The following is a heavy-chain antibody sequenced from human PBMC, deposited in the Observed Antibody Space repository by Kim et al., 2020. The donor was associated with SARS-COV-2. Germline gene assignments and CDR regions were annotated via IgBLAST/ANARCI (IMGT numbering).Heavy chain of an antibody. CDR3: ARDGRERLPDY. J-gene: IGHJ4*02. Sequence: GGSLRLSCAASGFTFSSYGMHWVRQAPGKGLEWVAVISYDGSNKYYADSVKGRFTISRDNSKNTLYLQMNSLRAEDTAVYYCARDGRERLPDYWGQGTLVTVSS. V-gene: IGHV3-33*05. CDR2: ISYDGSNK. CDR1: GFTFSSYG. D-gene: IGHD1-26*01.